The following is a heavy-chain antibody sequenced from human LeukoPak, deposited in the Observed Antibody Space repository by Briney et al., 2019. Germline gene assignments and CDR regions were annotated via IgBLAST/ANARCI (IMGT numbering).Heavy chain of an antibody. CDR3: ARHVGNSGSGSYLTYFDY. Sequence: SETLSLTCAVSGGSISSYSWSWIRQPAGKGLEWIGRIYTSGSTNYNPSLKSRVTISVDTSKNQFSLKLSSVTAADTAVYYCARHVGNSGSGSYLTYFDYWGQGTLVTVSS. V-gene: IGHV4-4*07. CDR1: GGSISSYS. CDR2: IYTSGST. D-gene: IGHD3-10*01. J-gene: IGHJ4*02.